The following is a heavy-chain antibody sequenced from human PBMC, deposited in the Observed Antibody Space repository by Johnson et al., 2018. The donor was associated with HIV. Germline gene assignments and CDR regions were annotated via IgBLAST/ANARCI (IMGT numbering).Heavy chain of an antibody. Sequence: QVQLVESGGGVVQPGRSLRLSCAASGFTFSSYGMHWVRQAPGKGLEWVAVISYDGSNKYYADSVKGRFTISRDNSKNTLYLQMNSLRAEDSAVYYCAASWYGVSRPNAFDIWGQGTMVTVSS. CDR2: ISYDGSNK. V-gene: IGHV3-30*03. CDR3: AASWYGVSRPNAFDI. CDR1: GFTFSSYG. D-gene: IGHD2-2*01. J-gene: IGHJ3*02.